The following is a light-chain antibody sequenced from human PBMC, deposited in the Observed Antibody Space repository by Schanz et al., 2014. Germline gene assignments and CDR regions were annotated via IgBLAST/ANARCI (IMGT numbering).Light chain of an antibody. CDR2: DVS. J-gene: IGLJ3*02. CDR1: SSDVGGHDY. CDR3: SSYTSSSTQV. Sequence: QSVLTQPPSASGAPGQSVTISCTGTSSDVGGHDYVSWYQHHPGKAPKVMIYDVSNRPSGVSNRFSGSKSGNTASLTISGLQAEDEADYYCSSYTSSSTQVFGGGTKVTVL. V-gene: IGLV2-14*03.